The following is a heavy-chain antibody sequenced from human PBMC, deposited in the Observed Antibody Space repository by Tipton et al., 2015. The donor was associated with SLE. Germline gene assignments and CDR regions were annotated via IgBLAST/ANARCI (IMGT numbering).Heavy chain of an antibody. V-gene: IGHV4-39*01. Sequence: LRLSCTVSGGSISSSSYYWGWIRQPPGKGLEWIGSIYYSGSTYYNPSLKSRVTISVDTSKNQFSLKLSSVTAADTAVYYCASTYYDFWSGYSYGMDVWGQGTTVTVSS. CDR3: ASTYYDFWSGYSYGMDV. CDR1: GGSISSSSYY. CDR2: IYYSGST. J-gene: IGHJ6*02. D-gene: IGHD3-3*01.